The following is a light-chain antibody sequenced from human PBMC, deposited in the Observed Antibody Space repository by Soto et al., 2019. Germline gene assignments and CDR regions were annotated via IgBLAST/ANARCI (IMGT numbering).Light chain of an antibody. CDR2: AAS. CDR1: QSVSNSF. J-gene: IGKJ5*01. Sequence: EVVLTQSPGTLSLSPGERASLSCRASQSVSNSFLAWYQQKAGQSPRLLIYAASARAIGIPDRFSGSGSETDFTLTINRLEPEDFALYYCQHYHSGHRIAFGQGTRLEI. CDR3: QHYHSGHRIA. V-gene: IGKV3-20*01.